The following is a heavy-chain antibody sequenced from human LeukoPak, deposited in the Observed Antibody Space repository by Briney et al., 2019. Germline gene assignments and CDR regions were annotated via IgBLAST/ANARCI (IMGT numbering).Heavy chain of an antibody. J-gene: IGHJ6*02. CDR3: ARAYYGMDV. CDR2: IYTSGST. V-gene: IGHV4-61*02. CDR1: GGSISSGSYY. Sequence: SQTLSLTCTVSGGSISSGSYYWSWIRQPAGKGLEWIGRIYTSGSTNYNPSLKSRVTISVDTSKNQFSLKLSSVTAADTAVHYCARAYYGMDVWGQGTTVTVSS.